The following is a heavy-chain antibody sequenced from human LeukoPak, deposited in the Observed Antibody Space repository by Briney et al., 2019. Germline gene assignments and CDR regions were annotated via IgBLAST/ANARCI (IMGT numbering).Heavy chain of an antibody. CDR1: GYSFTTYW. Sequence: PGESLKISCRGSGYSFTTYWIGWVRQMPGKGLEWMEIIYPGDSDTRYTPSFQGQFTMSADKSINTAYLQWSSLKASDTAMYYCARRQGCSSTSCPPDYWGQGTLVTVSP. CDR3: ARRQGCSSTSCPPDY. J-gene: IGHJ4*02. CDR2: IYPGDSDT. V-gene: IGHV5-51*01. D-gene: IGHD2-2*01.